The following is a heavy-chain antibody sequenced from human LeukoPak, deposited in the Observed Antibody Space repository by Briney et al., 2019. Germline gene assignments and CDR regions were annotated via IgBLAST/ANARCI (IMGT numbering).Heavy chain of an antibody. CDR1: GGSSSGYY. CDR3: ARTVRFHNIEGYSSSWTPYYYYYYMDV. Sequence: SETLSLTCAVYGGSSSGYYWSWIRQPPGKGLEWIGEINHSGSTNYNPSLKSRVTISVDTSKNQFSLKLSSVTAADTAVYYCARTVRFHNIEGYSSSWTPYYYYYYMDVWGKGTTVTVSS. J-gene: IGHJ6*03. V-gene: IGHV4-34*01. D-gene: IGHD6-13*01. CDR2: INHSGST.